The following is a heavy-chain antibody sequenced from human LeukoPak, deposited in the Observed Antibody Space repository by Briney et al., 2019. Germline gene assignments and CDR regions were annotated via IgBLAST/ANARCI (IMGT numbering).Heavy chain of an antibody. CDR3: ARVSRDSGNYYTFLDY. V-gene: IGHV4-39*07. CDR1: GSPISSGDYY. D-gene: IGHD1-26*01. CDR2: INYRGTT. Sequence: SETLSLTCTVSGSPISSGDYYWGWIRQPPGMGPEWIGSINYRGTTYYNPSLQSRVAISVDTSKNQFSLQLTSVTATDTAVYYCARVSRDSGNYYTFLDYWGQGTLVTVSS. J-gene: IGHJ4*02.